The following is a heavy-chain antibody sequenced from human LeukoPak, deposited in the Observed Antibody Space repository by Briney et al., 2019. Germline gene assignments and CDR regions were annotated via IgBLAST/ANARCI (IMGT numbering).Heavy chain of an antibody. Sequence: GGSLRLSCAASGFTFSSYAMSWVRQAPGKGLEWVSAISGSGGSTYYADSVKGRFTISRDNSKNTLYLQMNSLRAEDTAVYYCAKIQLDFWSGYQSSYYYGMDVWGQGTTVTVSS. CDR1: GFTFSSYA. CDR3: AKIQLDFWSGYQSSYYYGMDV. CDR2: ISGSGGST. V-gene: IGHV3-23*01. J-gene: IGHJ6*02. D-gene: IGHD3-3*01.